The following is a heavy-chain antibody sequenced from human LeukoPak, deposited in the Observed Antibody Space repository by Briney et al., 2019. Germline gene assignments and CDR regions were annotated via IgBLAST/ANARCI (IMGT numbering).Heavy chain of an antibody. J-gene: IGHJ4*02. CDR3: ASATVTTQYYFDY. CDR2: INPNSGGT. Sequence: ASVKVSCKASGYTFTGYYVHWVRQAPGQGLEWMGWINPNSGGTNYAQKFQGRVTMTRDTSISTAYMELSRLRSDDTAVYYCASATVTTQYYFDYWGQGTLVTVSS. D-gene: IGHD4-17*01. V-gene: IGHV1-2*02. CDR1: GYTFTGYY.